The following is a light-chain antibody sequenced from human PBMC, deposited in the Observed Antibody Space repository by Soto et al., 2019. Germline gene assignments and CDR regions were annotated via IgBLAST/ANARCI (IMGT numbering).Light chain of an antibody. V-gene: IGLV2-8*01. J-gene: IGLJ2*01. Sequence: QSALTQPPSASGSPGQSVTISCTGTSSDVGGYSFVSWYQQHPGKAPKLMIYDVTKRPSGVPDRFSGSKSANTASLTVSGLHAEDEADYYCSSYAGSNNYVFGGGTKLTVL. CDR1: SSDVGGYSF. CDR3: SSYAGSNNYV. CDR2: DVT.